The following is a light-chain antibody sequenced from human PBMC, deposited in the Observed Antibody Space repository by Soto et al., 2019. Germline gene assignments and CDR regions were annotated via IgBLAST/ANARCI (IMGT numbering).Light chain of an antibody. J-gene: IGKJ4*01. V-gene: IGKV1-39*01. Sequence: DIQMTQFPSSLSASVGDRVTITCRTSQRVTNYLNWYQQKPGKAPNLLISAASTLQGGVPSRFSGSGTGTDFTLTISSLQPEDFATYYCQQTYDVPLTFGGGTKVEIK. CDR2: AAS. CDR1: QRVTNY. CDR3: QQTYDVPLT.